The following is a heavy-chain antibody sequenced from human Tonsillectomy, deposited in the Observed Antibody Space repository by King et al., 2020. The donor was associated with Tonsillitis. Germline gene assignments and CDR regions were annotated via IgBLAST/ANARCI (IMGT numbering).Heavy chain of an antibody. CDR2: IYHSGPT. Sequence: QLQLQESGPGLVRPSQTLSLICSVSGDFLTSGGYFWSWIRQHPDKGLEWIGSIYHSGPTYHTPSLRSRLFMSVDTSKNQFSLRLTSVTAADTAGYYCARNRDYGDYVDFWGQGTLVAVSS. D-gene: IGHD4-17*01. CDR1: GDFLTSGGYF. V-gene: IGHV4-31*03. CDR3: ARNRDYGDYVDF. J-gene: IGHJ4*02.